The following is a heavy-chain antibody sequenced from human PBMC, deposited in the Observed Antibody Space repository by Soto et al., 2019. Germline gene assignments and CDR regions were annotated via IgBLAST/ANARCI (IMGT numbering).Heavy chain of an antibody. D-gene: IGHD1-26*01. CDR3: VRDGTKNLRDRFEP. Sequence: SETLSLTCNVSGGSIYTYYWNWIRQSPGKGLEWIGYISDGGSTNYNPSLKSRVTISVDTSKKQVSLKLSSVSAPDTAIYYCVRDGTKNLRDRFEPWGRGILVTVSS. CDR1: GGSIYTYY. CDR2: ISDGGST. V-gene: IGHV4-59*01. J-gene: IGHJ5*02.